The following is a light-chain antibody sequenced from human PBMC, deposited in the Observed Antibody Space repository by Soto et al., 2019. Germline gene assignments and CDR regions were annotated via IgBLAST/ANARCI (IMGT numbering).Light chain of an antibody. J-gene: IGKJ1*01. CDR2: AAS. CDR1: QSISSY. V-gene: IGKV1-39*01. CDR3: QQSYNKPRT. Sequence: DIQMTQSPSSLSASVGDRVTITCRASQSISSYLNWYQQRPGKAPKLLIYAASSLQSGVPSRFSVSGAGTDFTFSIRSLQPEDSATYFCQQSYNKPRTFGQGTKVEIK.